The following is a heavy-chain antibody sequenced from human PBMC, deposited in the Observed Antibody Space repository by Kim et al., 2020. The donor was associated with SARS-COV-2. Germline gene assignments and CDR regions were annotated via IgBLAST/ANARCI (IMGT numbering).Heavy chain of an antibody. D-gene: IGHD6-13*01. Sequence: RFTISRDNAKNSLYLQMNSLRAEDTALYYCAKDNKGYAAAGISLGYGMDVWGQGTTVTVSS. V-gene: IGHV3-9*01. CDR3: AKDNKGYAAAGISLGYGMDV. J-gene: IGHJ6*02.